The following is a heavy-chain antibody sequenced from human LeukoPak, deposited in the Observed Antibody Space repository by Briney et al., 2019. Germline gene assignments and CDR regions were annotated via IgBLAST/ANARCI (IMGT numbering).Heavy chain of an antibody. D-gene: IGHD3-10*01. V-gene: IGHV3-30*18. CDR2: ISYDGSNK. J-gene: IGHJ6*03. CDR1: GFTFSSYG. Sequence: PGRSLRLSCAASGFTFSSYGMHWVRQAPGKGLEWVAVISYDGSNKYYADSVKGRFTISRDNSKNTLYLQMNSLRAEDTAVYYCAKGMVSGSYYTFYYMDVWGKGTTVTVSS. CDR3: AKGMVSGSYYTFYYMDV.